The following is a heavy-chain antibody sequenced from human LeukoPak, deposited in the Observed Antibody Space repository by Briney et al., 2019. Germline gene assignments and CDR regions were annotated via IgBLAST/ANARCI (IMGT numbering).Heavy chain of an antibody. CDR2: ISAYNGNT. CDR1: GYTLTSYG. CDR3: ARVGSADYGDYRGAFDI. D-gene: IGHD4-17*01. V-gene: IGHV1-18*04. Sequence: ASVKVSCKASGYTLTSYGISWVRQAPGQGLEWMGWISAYNGNTNYAQKLQGRVTMTTDTSTSTAYMELRSLRSDDTAVYYCARVGSADYGDYRGAFDIWGQGTMVTVSS. J-gene: IGHJ3*02.